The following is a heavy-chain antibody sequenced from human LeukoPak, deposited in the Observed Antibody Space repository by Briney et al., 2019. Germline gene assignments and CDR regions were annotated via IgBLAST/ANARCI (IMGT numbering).Heavy chain of an antibody. D-gene: IGHD3-22*01. Sequence: GRSLRLSWAASGFTFSSYGMHWVRQAPGKGLEWVAVISYDGSNKYYADSVKGRFTISRDNSKNTLYLQMNSLRAEDTAVYYCAKVPYYYDSSGYLDYWGQGTLVTVSS. CDR3: AKVPYYYDSSGYLDY. CDR2: ISYDGSNK. CDR1: GFTFSSYG. J-gene: IGHJ4*02. V-gene: IGHV3-30*18.